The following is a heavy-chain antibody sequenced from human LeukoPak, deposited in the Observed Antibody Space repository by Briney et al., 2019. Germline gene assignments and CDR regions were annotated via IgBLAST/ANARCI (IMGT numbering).Heavy chain of an antibody. CDR2: ISGSGGST. CDR1: GFTFSSYA. V-gene: IGHV3-23*01. CDR3: AKGVARGSGLYYYYGMDV. J-gene: IGHJ6*02. D-gene: IGHD3-10*01. Sequence: GGSLRLSCAASGFTFSSYAMSWVRQAPGKGLEWVSPISGSGGSTYYADSVKGRFTISRDNSKNTLYLQMNSLRAEDTAVYYCAKGVARGSGLYYYYGMDVWGQGTTVTVSS.